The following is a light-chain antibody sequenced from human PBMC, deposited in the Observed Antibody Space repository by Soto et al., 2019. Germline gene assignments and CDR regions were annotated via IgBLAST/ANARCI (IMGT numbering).Light chain of an antibody. CDR1: QDIRND. Sequence: AIQMTQSPSSLSASVGDRVTITCRATQDIRNDLGWYQEKVGQAPKLLIYAASNLQSGVPSRFSGSGSGTDFTLTISSLQPEDFATYYCLQDYNYPWTFGQGTKVEI. V-gene: IGKV1-6*01. CDR2: AAS. CDR3: LQDYNYPWT. J-gene: IGKJ1*01.